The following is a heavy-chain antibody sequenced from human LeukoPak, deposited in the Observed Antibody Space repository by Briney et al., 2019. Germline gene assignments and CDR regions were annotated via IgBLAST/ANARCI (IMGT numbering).Heavy chain of an antibody. CDR2: IGHTGSIT. Sequence: PGGSLRLSCAGSGFTFSSYSMNWVRHAPGKGLEWVSYIGHTGSITDYADSVKGRFTISRDNSKNTLYLQMNSLRAEDTAVYYCAKDHQADFWSGSLYYYYYYMDVWGKGTTVTVSS. CDR3: AKDHQADFWSGSLYYYYYYMDV. CDR1: GFTFSSYS. J-gene: IGHJ6*03. V-gene: IGHV3-48*01. D-gene: IGHD3-3*01.